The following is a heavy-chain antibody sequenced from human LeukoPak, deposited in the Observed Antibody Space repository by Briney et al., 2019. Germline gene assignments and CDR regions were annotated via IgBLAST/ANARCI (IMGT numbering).Heavy chain of an antibody. V-gene: IGHV4-38-2*02. J-gene: IGHJ4*02. CDR2: IYHSGST. Sequence: SETLSLTCTVSGYSISSCYYWGWIRQPPGKGLEWIGSIYHSGSTYYNPSLKSRVTISVDTSKNHFSLKLSSVTAAATAVYSCATIAVAASSDYWGQGTLVTVSS. CDR3: ATIAVAASSDY. D-gene: IGHD6-19*01. CDR1: GYSISSCYY.